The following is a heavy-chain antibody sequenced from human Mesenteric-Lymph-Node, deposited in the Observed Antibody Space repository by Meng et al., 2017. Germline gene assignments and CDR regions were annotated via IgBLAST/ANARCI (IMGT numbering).Heavy chain of an antibody. Sequence: ASVKVSCKASGYTFDNYGISWVRQAPGQGLEWMGRINCNNGDTNYAQKLQDRVTMTSDTPTNTVYMELRSLRSDDTAVYYCAVSGLGDSAIWGQGTMVTVSS. J-gene: IGHJ3*02. CDR3: AVSGLGDSAI. V-gene: IGHV1-18*01. CDR2: INCNNGDT. CDR1: GYTFDNYG. D-gene: IGHD2-21*02.